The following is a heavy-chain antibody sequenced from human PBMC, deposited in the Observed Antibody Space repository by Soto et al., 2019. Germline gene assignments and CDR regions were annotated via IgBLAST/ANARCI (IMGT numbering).Heavy chain of an antibody. V-gene: IGHV4-31*03. J-gene: IGHJ4*02. Sequence: PSETLSLTCTVSGGSISSGGYYWSWIRQHPGKGLEWIGYIYYSGSTYYNPSLKSRVTISVDTSKNQFSLKLSSVTAADTAVYYCARCGVTTSPIVDYWGQGTLVTVSS. D-gene: IGHD4-17*01. CDR2: IYYSGST. CDR1: GGSISSGGYY. CDR3: ARCGVTTSPIVDY.